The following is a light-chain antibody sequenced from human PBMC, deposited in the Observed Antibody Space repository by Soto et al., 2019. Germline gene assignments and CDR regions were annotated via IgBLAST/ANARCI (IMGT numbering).Light chain of an antibody. CDR1: QSVSSY. V-gene: IGKV3-11*01. J-gene: IGKJ4*01. CDR3: QQRSNWPPGVSLT. Sequence: EIVLTQSPATLSLSPGERATLSCRASQSVSSYLAWYQQKPGQAPRLLIYDASNGATGIPARFSGSGSGTDFTLTISSLEPEDFAVYYCQQRSNWPPGVSLTFGGGTKVEIK. CDR2: DAS.